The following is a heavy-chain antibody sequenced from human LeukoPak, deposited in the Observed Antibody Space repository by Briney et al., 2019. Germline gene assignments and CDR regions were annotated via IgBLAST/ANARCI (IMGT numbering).Heavy chain of an antibody. D-gene: IGHD2-15*01. CDR2: MNPNSGNT. CDR3: ARGTPPYCSGGSCYRFSIPYYYYGMDV. CDR1: GYTFTSYD. Sequence: ASVKVSCKASGYTFTSYDINWVRQAPGQGLEWMGWMNPNSGNTGYAQKFQGRVTMTRNTSISTAYMELSSPRSEDTAVYYCARGTPPYCSGGSCYRFSIPYYYYGMDVWGQGTTVTVSS. J-gene: IGHJ6*02. V-gene: IGHV1-8*01.